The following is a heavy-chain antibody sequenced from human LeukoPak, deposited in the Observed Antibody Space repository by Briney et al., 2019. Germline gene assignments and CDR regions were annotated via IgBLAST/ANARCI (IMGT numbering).Heavy chain of an antibody. J-gene: IGHJ5*02. D-gene: IGHD3-9*01. CDR3: ARGDILTGSRFDP. CDR1: GGTFSSYA. V-gene: IGHV1-69*05. Sequence: SVKVSCMASGGTFSSYAISWVRQAPGQGLEWMGGIIPIFGTANYAQKFQGRVTITTDESTSTAYMELSSLRSEDTAVYYCARGDILTGSRFDPWGQGTLVTVSS. CDR2: IIPIFGTA.